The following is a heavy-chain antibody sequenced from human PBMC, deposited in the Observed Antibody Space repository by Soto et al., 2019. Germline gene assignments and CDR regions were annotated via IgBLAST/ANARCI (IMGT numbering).Heavy chain of an antibody. Sequence: GASVKVSCKASGGTFSSYAISWVRQAPGQGLEWMGGIIPIFGTANYAQKFQGRVTITADESTSTAYMELSSLRSEDTAVYYCARFRYYDSSGYTAHFYFDYWGQGTLVTAPQ. D-gene: IGHD3-22*01. CDR2: IIPIFGTA. J-gene: IGHJ4*02. CDR3: ARFRYYDSSGYTAHFYFDY. CDR1: GGTFSSYA. V-gene: IGHV1-69*13.